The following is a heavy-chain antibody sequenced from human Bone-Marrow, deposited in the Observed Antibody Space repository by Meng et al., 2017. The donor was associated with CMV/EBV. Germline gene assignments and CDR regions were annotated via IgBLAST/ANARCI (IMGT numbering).Heavy chain of an antibody. D-gene: IGHD2-2*02. Sequence: WIRQPPGKGLEWIGEINHSGSTNYNPSLKSRVTISVDTSKNQFSLKLSSVTAADTAVYYCARGQRVRRGYCSSTSCYTGVAARPTLGYWGQGTLVTVSS. J-gene: IGHJ4*02. CDR3: ARGQRVRRGYCSSTSCYTGVAARPTLGY. CDR2: INHSGST. V-gene: IGHV4-34*01.